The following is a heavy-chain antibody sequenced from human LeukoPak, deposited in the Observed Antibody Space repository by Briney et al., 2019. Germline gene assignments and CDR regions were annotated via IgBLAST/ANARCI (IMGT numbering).Heavy chain of an antibody. CDR2: ISGSGGST. V-gene: IGHV3-23*01. J-gene: IGHJ4*02. CDR1: GFTFNSYA. CDR3: ARDSYGDHGYFDY. Sequence: EAGGSLRLSCAASGFTFNSYAMSWVRQAPGKGLEWVSAISGSGGSTFYADSVKGRFTISRDNSKNTLYLQMNSLRAEDTAVYYCARDSYGDHGYFDYWGQGTLVTVSS. D-gene: IGHD4-17*01.